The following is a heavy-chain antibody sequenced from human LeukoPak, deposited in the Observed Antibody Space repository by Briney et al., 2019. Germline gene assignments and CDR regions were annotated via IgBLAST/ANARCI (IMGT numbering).Heavy chain of an antibody. CDR1: GYTFTGYY. CDR3: ARQPQTIVGATYYGMDV. V-gene: IGHV1-46*01. CDR2: INPSGGST. D-gene: IGHD1-26*01. J-gene: IGHJ6*02. Sequence: ASVKVSCKAPGYTFTGYYMHWVRQAPGQGLEWMGIINPSGGSTSYAQKFQGRVTMTRDTSTSTVYMELSSLRSEDTAVYYCARQPQTIVGATYYGMDVWGQGTTVTVSS.